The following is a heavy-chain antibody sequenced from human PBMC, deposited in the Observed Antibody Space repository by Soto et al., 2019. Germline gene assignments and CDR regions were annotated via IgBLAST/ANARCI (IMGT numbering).Heavy chain of an antibody. CDR3: ARDKTGCKDF. Sequence: GASVKVSCKASGYTFTDYYLHWVRQAPGQGFEWLGWINPNSGDTSYAQRFQGRVTMTRDTSISIAYMELSRLRSDDTAVYYCARDKTGCKDFWGQGTLVTAPQ. J-gene: IGHJ4*02. V-gene: IGHV1-2*02. CDR1: GYTFTDYY. CDR2: INPNSGDT. D-gene: IGHD2-2*01.